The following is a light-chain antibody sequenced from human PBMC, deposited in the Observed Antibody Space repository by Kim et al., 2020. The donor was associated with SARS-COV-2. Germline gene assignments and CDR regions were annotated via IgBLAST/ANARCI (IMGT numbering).Light chain of an antibody. V-gene: IGLV2-11*02. J-gene: IGLJ2*01. CDR3: CSYAGSYTLV. Sequence: GQAVTISCTGTSSDVGGYTDVSWYQQHPGKAPKLMIYDVRKRPSGVPDRFAGSKAGNTASLTISGLQDEDEADYYCCSYAGSYTLVFGGGTQLTVL. CDR1: SSDVGGYTD. CDR2: DVR.